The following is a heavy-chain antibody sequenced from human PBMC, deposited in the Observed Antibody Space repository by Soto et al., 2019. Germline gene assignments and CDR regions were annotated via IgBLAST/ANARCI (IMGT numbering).Heavy chain of an antibody. CDR1: GYTFTTYF. Sequence: QVQLVQSGAEVVKPGASVKVSCKASGYTFTTYFLHWVRQAPGHGREWLGWIVPGSGGTNYSQKFQGRVNMTRDTSINTAYMELSRPTSDDTGVYYCGREWQRGTDYWGQGVLITVSS. D-gene: IGHD6-25*01. J-gene: IGHJ4*02. CDR2: IVPGSGGT. CDR3: GREWQRGTDY. V-gene: IGHV1-2*02.